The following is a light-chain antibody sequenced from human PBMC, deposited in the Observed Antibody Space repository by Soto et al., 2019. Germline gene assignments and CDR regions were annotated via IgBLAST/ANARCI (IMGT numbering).Light chain of an antibody. Sequence: GDRVTITCRASQSIGSWLAWYQQKPGKAPKLLIYDASGLERGVPSRFSGSGSGTECTLTISSLQPDDFATYYCQQYKSFSLTFGGGTKVDIK. CDR2: DAS. J-gene: IGKJ4*01. V-gene: IGKV1-5*01. CDR3: QQYKSFSLT. CDR1: QSIGSW.